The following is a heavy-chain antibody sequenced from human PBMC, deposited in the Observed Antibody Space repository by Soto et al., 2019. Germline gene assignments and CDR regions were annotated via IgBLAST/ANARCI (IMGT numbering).Heavy chain of an antibody. CDR1: GFTFSSYA. CDR3: ASRRITIFGVAHMDV. CDR2: ISGSGGST. V-gene: IGHV3-23*01. Sequence: EVQLLESGGGLVQLGGSLRLSCAASGFTFSSYAMSWVRQAPGKGLEWVSAISGSGGSTYYADSVKGRFTISRDNSKNTLYLQMNSLRAEDTAVYYCASRRITIFGVAHMDVWGQGTTVTVSS. J-gene: IGHJ6*02. D-gene: IGHD3-3*01.